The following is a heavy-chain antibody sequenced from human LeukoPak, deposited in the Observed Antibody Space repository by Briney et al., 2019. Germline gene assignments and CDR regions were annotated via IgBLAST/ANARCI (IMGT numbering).Heavy chain of an antibody. Sequence: GGSLRLSCAASGFTFSSYSMNWVRQAPGKGLEWVSSISSSSSYIYYADSVKGRFTISRDNAKNSLYLQMNSLRAEDTAVYYCARDLHSSSSNWFDPWGQGTLVIVS. CDR1: GFTFSSYS. J-gene: IGHJ5*02. V-gene: IGHV3-21*01. D-gene: IGHD6-6*01. CDR3: ARDLHSSSSNWFDP. CDR2: ISSSSSYI.